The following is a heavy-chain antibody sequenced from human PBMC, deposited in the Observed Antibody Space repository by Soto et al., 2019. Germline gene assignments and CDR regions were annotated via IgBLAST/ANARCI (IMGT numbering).Heavy chain of an antibody. V-gene: IGHV4-59*01. CDR2: IRYSGST. Sequence: SETLSLTCTVSGGSISENYWAWIRQSPGKGLEWIGNIRYSGSTNYNPSLKSRVTISIDTSNNQFSLNLSSVTAADSAVYYCARATLHSGKLSLYRPFDYWGQGTLVTVSS. J-gene: IGHJ4*02. CDR3: ARATLHSGKLSLYRPFDY. D-gene: IGHD3-10*01. CDR1: GGSISENY.